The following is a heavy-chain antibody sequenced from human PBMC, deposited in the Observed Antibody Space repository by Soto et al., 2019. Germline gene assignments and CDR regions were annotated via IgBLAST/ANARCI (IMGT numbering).Heavy chain of an antibody. CDR2: IKQDGSEK. V-gene: IGHV3-7*03. D-gene: IGHD6-6*01. Sequence: LRLSCAASGFTFSSYWMSWVRQAPGKGLEWVANIKQDGSEKYYVDSVKGRFTISRDNAKNSLYLQMNSLRAEDTAVYYCARIGPDSSSDYYYYGMDVWGQGTTVTVSS. J-gene: IGHJ6*02. CDR1: GFTFSSYW. CDR3: ARIGPDSSSDYYYYGMDV.